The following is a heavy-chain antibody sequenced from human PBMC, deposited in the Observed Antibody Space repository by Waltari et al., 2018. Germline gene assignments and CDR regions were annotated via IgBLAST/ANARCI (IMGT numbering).Heavy chain of an antibody. V-gene: IGHV4-39*07. CDR1: GGSISSSRYY. J-gene: IGHJ4*02. D-gene: IGHD2-15*01. Sequence: QLQLQESGPGLVKPSETLSLTCTVSGGSISSSRYYWGWIRQPPGKGLEWIGSIYHSGSTYYNPSLKSRVTISEDTSKNQFSLKLSSVTAADTAVYYCARDLGGWYDYWGQGTLVTVSS. CDR2: IYHSGST. CDR3: ARDLGGWYDY.